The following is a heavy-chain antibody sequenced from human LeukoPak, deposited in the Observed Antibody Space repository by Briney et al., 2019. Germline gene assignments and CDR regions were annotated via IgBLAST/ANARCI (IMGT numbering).Heavy chain of an antibody. D-gene: IGHD4-17*01. V-gene: IGHV3-23*01. CDR1: GFTFSSYA. Sequence: PGGSLRLSCAASGFTFSSYAMSWVRPAPGKGLEWVSAISGSGGSTYYADSVKGRFTISRDNSKNTLYLQMNSLRAEDTAVYYCATTVLRTTVTTYYGMDVWGQGTTVTVSS. CDR2: ISGSGGST. CDR3: ATTVLRTTVTTYYGMDV. J-gene: IGHJ6*02.